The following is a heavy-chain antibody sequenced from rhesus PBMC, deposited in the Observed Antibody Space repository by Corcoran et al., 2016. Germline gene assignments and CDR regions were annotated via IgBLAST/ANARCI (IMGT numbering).Heavy chain of an antibody. J-gene: IGHJ4*01. CDR1: GYIFTVYS. D-gene: IGHD6-25*01. CDR3: ARDSEYTFFDY. CDR2: ISPGNGNT. Sequence: QVQLVQSGAEVKKPGDTAKLLCKTSGYIFTVYSINWVRQAHGQGLEWMGWISPGNGNTGYAQKFQGRLTLTRDTSTTTVYMELGSLRSEDTAVYYCARDSEYTFFDYWGQGVLVTVSS. V-gene: IGHV1-200*01.